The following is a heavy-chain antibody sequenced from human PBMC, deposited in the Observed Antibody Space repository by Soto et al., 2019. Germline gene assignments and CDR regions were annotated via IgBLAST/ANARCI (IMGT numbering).Heavy chain of an antibody. Sequence: GGSLRLSCAASGFTFSSYGMHWVRQAPGKGLEWVAVIWYDGSNKYYADSVKGRFTISRDNSKNTLYLQMNSLRAEDTDVYYCARELGYCSSTSCRRRGMDVWGQGTTVTVSS. CDR1: GFTFSSYG. J-gene: IGHJ6*02. D-gene: IGHD2-2*01. CDR2: IWYDGSNK. CDR3: ARELGYCSSTSCRRRGMDV. V-gene: IGHV3-33*01.